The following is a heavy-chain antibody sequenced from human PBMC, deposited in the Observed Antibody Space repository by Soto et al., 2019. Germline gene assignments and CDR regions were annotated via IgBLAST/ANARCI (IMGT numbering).Heavy chain of an antibody. J-gene: IGHJ5*01. CDR3: VRDRKYCRVKDNWFKS. V-gene: IGHV1-18*04. CDR2: VSGNNGAS. D-gene: IGHD2-8*02. Sequence: ASVKVSCKASGYTSADFGISWVRQAPGQGLEWMGWVSGNNGASNPAPKVQGRITMTLDTSTGVSYMALRSLRSDDTAISYCVRDRKYCRVKDNWFKSCDRGTLGIVS. CDR1: GYTSADFG.